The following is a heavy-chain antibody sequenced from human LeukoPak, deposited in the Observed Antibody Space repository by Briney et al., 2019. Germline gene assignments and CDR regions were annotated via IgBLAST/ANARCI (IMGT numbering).Heavy chain of an antibody. CDR2: ITYSGST. J-gene: IGHJ4*02. CDR3: ARGSTPPRYSSSPMGFDYWAKRSASRYSSSPTGFDY. D-gene: IGHD6-13*01. CDR1: GGSLSCYY. Sequence: SETLSLTCAVYGGSLSCYYSRWLRHPPGKTLEWLVEITYSGSTNFNPSLKSRVTISVDTSKNQFSLKLSSVTAADTAVYYCARGSTPPRYSSSPMGFDYWAKRSASRYSSSPTGFDYWGQGTLVTVSS. V-gene: IGHV4-34*01.